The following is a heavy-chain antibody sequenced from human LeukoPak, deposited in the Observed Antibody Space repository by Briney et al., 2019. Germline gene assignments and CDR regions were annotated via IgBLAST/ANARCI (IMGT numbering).Heavy chain of an antibody. CDR1: GYSIISGYY. CDR2: IYYSGST. D-gene: IGHD5-18*01. V-gene: IGHV4-61*01. CDR3: ASGAYSFYYMDV. J-gene: IGHJ6*03. Sequence: PSETLSLTCTVSGYSIISGYYWSWIRQPPGKGLEWIGYIYYSGSTNYNPSLKSRVTISVDTSKNQFSLKLTSVTAADTAVYYCASGAYSFYYMDVWGKGTTVTISS.